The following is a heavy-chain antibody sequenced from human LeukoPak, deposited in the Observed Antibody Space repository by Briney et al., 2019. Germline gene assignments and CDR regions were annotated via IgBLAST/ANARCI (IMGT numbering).Heavy chain of an antibody. V-gene: IGHV3-74*01. CDR1: GFTFSSYW. CDR3: ARVAVVVAANPNWFDP. J-gene: IGHJ5*02. CDR2: INSDGSST. Sequence: GGSLRLSCAASGFTFSSYWMHWVRQAPGKGLVWVSRINSDGSSTGYADSVKGRFTISRDNAKNTLYLQMNSLRAEDTAVYYCARVAVVVAANPNWFDPWGQGTLVTVSS. D-gene: IGHD2-15*01.